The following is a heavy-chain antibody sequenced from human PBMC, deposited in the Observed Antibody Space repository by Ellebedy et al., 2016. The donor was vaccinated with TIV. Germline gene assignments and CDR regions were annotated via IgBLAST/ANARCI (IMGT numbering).Heavy chain of an antibody. J-gene: IGHJ4*02. CDR3: ARDGGTYYYDSSGYYGLDH. D-gene: IGHD3-22*01. V-gene: IGHV3-30-3*01. Sequence: GESLKISCAASGFTFSNYSMHWVRQAPGKGLEWVAVISYDGSNEYYADSVKGRFTVSRDDSKKTLCLQMSSLRAEDTAVYYCARDGGTYYYDSSGYYGLDHWGQGTLVTGSS. CDR1: GFTFSNYS. CDR2: ISYDGSNE.